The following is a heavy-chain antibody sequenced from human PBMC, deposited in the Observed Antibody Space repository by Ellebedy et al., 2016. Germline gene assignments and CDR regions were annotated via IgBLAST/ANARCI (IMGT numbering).Heavy chain of an antibody. CDR1: GFTFSSYG. Sequence: GGSLRLSCAASGFTFSSYGMHWVRQAPGKGLEWVAVISYDGSNKYYADSVKGRFTISRDNAKNTVYLQMNSLRLEDTAVYYCATERSGSYYNYWGQGTLVTVSS. CDR2: ISYDGSNK. J-gene: IGHJ4*02. D-gene: IGHD1-26*01. V-gene: IGHV3-30*12. CDR3: ATERSGSYYNY.